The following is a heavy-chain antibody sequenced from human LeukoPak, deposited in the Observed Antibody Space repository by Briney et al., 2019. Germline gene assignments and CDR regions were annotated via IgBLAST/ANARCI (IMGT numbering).Heavy chain of an antibody. Sequence: SVKVSCKASGGTFSSYAISWVRQAPGQGLEWMGGIIPILGTANYAQKFQGRVTITTDESTSTAYMELSSLRSEDTAVYYCARSYGDYVLTLDYWGQGTLVTVSS. CDR2: IIPILGTA. J-gene: IGHJ4*02. CDR3: ARSYGDYVLTLDY. V-gene: IGHV1-69*05. D-gene: IGHD4-17*01. CDR1: GGTFSSYA.